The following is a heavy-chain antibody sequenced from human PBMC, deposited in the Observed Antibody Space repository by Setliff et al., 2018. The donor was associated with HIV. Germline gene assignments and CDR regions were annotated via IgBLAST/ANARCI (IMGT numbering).Heavy chain of an antibody. Sequence: GGSLRLSCAASGFTFNNYAMHRVRQAPGKGLEWLSVISFDGSNKYYAEPVKGRFTISRDKSKNTLYLHMSSLKPEDTAVYYCARESYLYGSGSYPTYFQHCGQGTLVTVSS. CDR3: ARESYLYGSGSYPTYFQH. CDR1: GFTFNNYA. D-gene: IGHD3-10*01. J-gene: IGHJ1*01. V-gene: IGHV3-30*04. CDR2: ISFDGSNK.